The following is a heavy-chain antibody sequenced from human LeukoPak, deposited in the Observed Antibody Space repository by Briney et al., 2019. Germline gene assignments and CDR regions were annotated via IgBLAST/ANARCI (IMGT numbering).Heavy chain of an antibody. J-gene: IGHJ4*02. D-gene: IGHD2-21*02. CDR1: GFTFSSYW. V-gene: IGHV3-21*01. CDR3: ARVRSGVVTAIFDY. Sequence: GGSLRLSCAASGFTFSSYWMSWVRQAPGKGLEWVSSISTSGTYIYYADSVKGRFTISRDNAKNSLYLQMNSLRAEDTAVYYCARVRSGVVTAIFDYWGQGTLVTVSS. CDR2: ISTSGTYI.